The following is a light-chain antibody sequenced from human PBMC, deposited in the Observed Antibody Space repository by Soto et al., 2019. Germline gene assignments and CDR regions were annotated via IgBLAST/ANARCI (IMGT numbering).Light chain of an antibody. J-gene: IGKJ1*01. V-gene: IGKV3-20*01. Sequence: EIVLTQSPGTLSLSPGERATLSCRASHTISSSYLAWYQQKPGQAPRLLMYGISRRATGIPDRFSGSGSGTDFTLTITRLVPEDFAVYYCQQYVTSSPRTFGQGTKVDIK. CDR3: QQYVTSSPRT. CDR1: HTISSSY. CDR2: GIS.